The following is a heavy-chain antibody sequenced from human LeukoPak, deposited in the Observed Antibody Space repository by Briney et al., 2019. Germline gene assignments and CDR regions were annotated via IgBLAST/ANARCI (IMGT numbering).Heavy chain of an antibody. D-gene: IGHD4-17*01. CDR2: IYYSGSA. CDR1: GGSISSGDYY. J-gene: IGHJ4*02. Sequence: PSETLSLTCTVSGGSISSGDYYWSWIRQPPGKGLEWIGYIYYSGSAYYNPSLKSRVTISVDTSKNQFSLKLSSVTAADTAVYYCASLSYGDKTFDYWGQGTLVTVSS. CDR3: ASLSYGDKTFDY. V-gene: IGHV4-30-4*01.